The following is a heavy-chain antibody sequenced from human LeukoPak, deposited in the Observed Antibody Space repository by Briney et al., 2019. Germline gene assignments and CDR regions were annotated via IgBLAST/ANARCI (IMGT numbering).Heavy chain of an antibody. CDR1: GFTFSSYW. Sequence: PGGSLRLSCAASGFTFSSYWMSWVRQAPGKGLEWVANIKQDGSEKYYVDSVKGRFTISRDNAKNSLYLQMNSLRAEDTAVYYCARDRVSGWLNPFDYWGQGTLVTVSS. V-gene: IGHV3-7*01. CDR3: ARDRVSGWLNPFDY. J-gene: IGHJ4*02. CDR2: IKQDGSEK. D-gene: IGHD6-19*01.